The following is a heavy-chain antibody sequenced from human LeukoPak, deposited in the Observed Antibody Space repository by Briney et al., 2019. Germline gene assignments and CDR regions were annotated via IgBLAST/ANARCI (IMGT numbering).Heavy chain of an antibody. Sequence: PGGSLRLSCAASGLTFSSYGMHWVRQAPGKGLEWVAVISYDGSNKYYADSVKGRFTISRDNSKNTLYLQMNSLRAEDTAVYYCAKEGYSSSWYYFDYWGQGTLVAVSS. CDR2: ISYDGSNK. D-gene: IGHD6-13*01. CDR3: AKEGYSSSWYYFDY. CDR1: GLTFSSYG. J-gene: IGHJ4*02. V-gene: IGHV3-30*18.